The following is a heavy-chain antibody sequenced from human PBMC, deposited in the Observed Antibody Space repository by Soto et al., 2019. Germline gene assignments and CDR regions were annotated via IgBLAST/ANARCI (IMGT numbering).Heavy chain of an antibody. CDR2: IYYSGST. J-gene: IGHJ6*02. CDR3: ARDIVVVPAAKSPGLNGMDV. D-gene: IGHD2-2*01. Sequence: PSETLSLTCTVSGGSVRGSLYYWGWIRQPPGKGLEWIGYIYYSGSTYYNPSLKSRVTISVDTSKNQFSLKLSSVTAADTAVYYCARDIVVVPAAKSPGLNGMDVWGQGTTVTVSS. CDR1: GGSVRGSLYY. V-gene: IGHV4-30-4*08.